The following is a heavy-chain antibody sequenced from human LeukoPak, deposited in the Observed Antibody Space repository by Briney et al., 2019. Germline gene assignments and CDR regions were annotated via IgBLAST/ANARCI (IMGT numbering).Heavy chain of an antibody. Sequence: GGSLRLSCSASGFTFSSYAMHWVRQAPGKGLEYVSAISSNGGSTDYADSVKGRFTISRDNSKNTLYLQMSSLRAEDTAVYYCVKDLEMATITGFDYWGQGTLVTVSS. CDR1: GFTFSSYA. J-gene: IGHJ4*02. CDR2: ISSNGGST. D-gene: IGHD5-24*01. CDR3: VKDLEMATITGFDY. V-gene: IGHV3-64D*06.